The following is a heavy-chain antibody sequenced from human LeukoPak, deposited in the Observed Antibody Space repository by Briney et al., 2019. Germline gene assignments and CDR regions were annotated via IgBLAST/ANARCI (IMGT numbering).Heavy chain of an antibody. J-gene: IGHJ5*02. CDR3: TTDEWS. D-gene: IGHD2-8*01. CDR1: GFTFINAW. V-gene: IGHV3-15*01. CDR2: IKSKTDGGTT. Sequence: PGGSLRLSCEASGFTFINAWISWVRQVPGKGLEWVGHIKSKTDGGTTDYAAPVKGRVTISRDDSKNTLYLRMNNLKTEDTAVYYCTTDEWSWGQGTLVTVSP.